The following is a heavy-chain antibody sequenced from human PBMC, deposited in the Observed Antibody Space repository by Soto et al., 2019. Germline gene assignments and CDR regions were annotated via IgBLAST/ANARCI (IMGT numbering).Heavy chain of an antibody. CDR3: TKSADSAGWGVDF. J-gene: IGHJ4*02. D-gene: IGHD6-19*01. CDR2: ISPGGGRI. Sequence: EVQLLESGGGLVQPGGSLRLSCVASGIMFDSYAMNWVRQAPGKGLEWVSYISPGGGRIYYAESLKGRITISRDNARHSLSLQMNMLRDEDTAVYYCTKSADSAGWGVDFWGQGTLVTVSS. V-gene: IGHV3-48*02. CDR1: GIMFDSYA.